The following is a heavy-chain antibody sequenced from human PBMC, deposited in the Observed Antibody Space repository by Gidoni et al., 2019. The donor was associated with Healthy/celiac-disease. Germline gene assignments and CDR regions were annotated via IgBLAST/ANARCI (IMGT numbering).Heavy chain of an antibody. CDR1: GFPFSSYD. Sequence: EVQLVESGGGLVQPGGSLRLSCAASGFPFSSYDMHWVRQATGKGLAWVTAIGTAGDTYYPGSVKGRFTISRENAKNSLYLQMNSLRAGDTAVYYCAREHCSGGSCYYRYFDYWGQGTLVTVSS. D-gene: IGHD2-15*01. CDR2: IGTAGDT. J-gene: IGHJ4*02. CDR3: AREHCSGGSCYYRYFDY. V-gene: IGHV3-13*01.